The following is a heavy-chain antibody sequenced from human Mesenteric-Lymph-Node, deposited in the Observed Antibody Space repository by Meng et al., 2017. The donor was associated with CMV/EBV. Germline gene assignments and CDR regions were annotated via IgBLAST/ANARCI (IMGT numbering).Heavy chain of an antibody. CDR2: VSYSGST. J-gene: IGHJ3*02. Sequence: SETLSLTCTVSGGSISSSSYYWGWIRQPPGKGLEWIGSVSYSGSTYYNPSLKSRVTISADTSKNQFSVKLSSVTAADTAVYYCARGHRITMIVVVIRPRGAFDIWGQGTMVTVSS. D-gene: IGHD3-22*01. CDR3: ARGHRITMIVVVIRPRGAFDI. V-gene: IGHV4-39*01. CDR1: GGSISSSSYY.